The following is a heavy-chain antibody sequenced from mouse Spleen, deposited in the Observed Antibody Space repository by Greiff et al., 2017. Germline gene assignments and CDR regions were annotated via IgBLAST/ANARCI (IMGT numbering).Heavy chain of an antibody. J-gene: IGHJ1*01. D-gene: IGHD2-1*01. V-gene: IGHV5-9-3*01. CDR3: ARRGNYDGYWYFDV. CDR2: ISSGGGNT. Sequence: EVHLVESGGGLVKLGGSLKLSCAASGFTFSSYAMSWVRQTPEKRLEWVATISSGGGNTYYPDSVKGRFTISRDNAKNTLYLQMSSLKSEDTAMYYCARRGNYDGYWYFDVWGAGTTVTVSS. CDR1: GFTFSSYA.